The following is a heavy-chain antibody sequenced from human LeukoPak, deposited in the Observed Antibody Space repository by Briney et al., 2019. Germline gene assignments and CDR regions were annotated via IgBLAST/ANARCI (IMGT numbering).Heavy chain of an antibody. V-gene: IGHV3-23*01. CDR1: GFTFSSYA. J-gene: IGHJ5*02. Sequence: GGSLRLSCAASGFTFSSYAMSWVRQAPGKGLEWVSAISGSGGSTYYADSVKGRFTISRDNSKNTLFLQMNSRRGEDTAVYYCRKTGYYNAFHWFDPWGQGTPVTVFS. D-gene: IGHD3-9*01. CDR3: RKTGYYNAFHWFDP. CDR2: ISGSGGST.